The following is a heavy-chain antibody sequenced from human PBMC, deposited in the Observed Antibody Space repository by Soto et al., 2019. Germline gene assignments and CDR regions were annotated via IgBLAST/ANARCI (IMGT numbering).Heavy chain of an antibody. D-gene: IGHD3-22*01. CDR2: ISYDGSDK. J-gene: IGHJ4*01. CDR3: ARVLGGYPNFDF. CDR1: GFTVSSYG. Sequence: QVQLVASGGGVVQPGRSLRLSCAASGFTVSSYGLHWVRQAPGKGLEWLAFISYDGSDKFYADSVKGRFTISRDSSKNTLYLQMNSLRAEDMAVYYCARVLGGYPNFDFWVHGTLVTGSS. V-gene: IGHV3-30-3*01.